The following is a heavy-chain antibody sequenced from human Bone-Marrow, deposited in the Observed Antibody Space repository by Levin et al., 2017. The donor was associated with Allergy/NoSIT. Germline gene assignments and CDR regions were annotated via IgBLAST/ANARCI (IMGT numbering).Heavy chain of an antibody. D-gene: IGHD1-1*01. Sequence: LSLPCAASGFNFQTYAMSWVRQAPGKGLEWVSTISIDGLSTYYADSVKGRFTVSRDNSKNTLFLQMSSLRADDTAVYYCASQQGWYDPWGQGTLVSVSS. CDR1: GFNFQTYA. CDR2: ISIDGLST. CDR3: ASQQGWYDP. J-gene: IGHJ5*02. V-gene: IGHV3-23*01.